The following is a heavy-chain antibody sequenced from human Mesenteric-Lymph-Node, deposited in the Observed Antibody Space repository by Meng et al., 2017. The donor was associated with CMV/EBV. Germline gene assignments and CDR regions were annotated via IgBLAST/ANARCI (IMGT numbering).Heavy chain of an antibody. CDR3: AKDGRSYGWFDP. CDR1: GYTFSNYA. J-gene: IGHJ5*02. V-gene: IGHV1-3*01. D-gene: IGHD3-10*01. CDR2: INAGNGNT. Sequence: SCKASGYTFSNYAIHWVRQAPGQRLEWMGWINAGNGNTKYSQKFQGRVTFTRDTSASTAYMELSSLTSEDTALYYCAKDGRSYGWFDPWGRGTLVTVSS.